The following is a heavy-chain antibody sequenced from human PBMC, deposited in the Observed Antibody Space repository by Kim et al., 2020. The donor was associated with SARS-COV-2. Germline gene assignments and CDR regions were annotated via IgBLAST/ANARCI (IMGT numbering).Heavy chain of an antibody. J-gene: IGHJ6*02. CDR2: IYPGDSDT. D-gene: IGHD6-13*01. CDR1: GYSFTSYW. Sequence: GASLKISCKGSGYSFTSYWIGWVRQMPGKGLEWMGIIYPGDSDTRYSPSFQGQVTISADKSISTAYLQWSSLKASDTAMYYCARIPEVTIAAVYYYYGMDVWGQGTTVTVSS. V-gene: IGHV5-51*01. CDR3: ARIPEVTIAAVYYYYGMDV.